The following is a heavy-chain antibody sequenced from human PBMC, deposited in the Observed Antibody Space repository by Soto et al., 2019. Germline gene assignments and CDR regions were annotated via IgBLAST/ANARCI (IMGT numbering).Heavy chain of an antibody. J-gene: IGHJ3*02. CDR2: IRSKANSYAT. V-gene: IGHV3-73*01. CDR3: RTLSPEAAIPTFDI. CDR1: GFTFSGSA. D-gene: IGHD2-2*01. Sequence: GGSLRLSCAASGFTFSGSAMHWVRQASGKGLEWVGRIRSKANSYATAYAASVKGRFTTSRDDSKNTAYLQMNSLKTEDTAVYYCRTLSPEAAIPTFDIWGQGTMVTVSS.